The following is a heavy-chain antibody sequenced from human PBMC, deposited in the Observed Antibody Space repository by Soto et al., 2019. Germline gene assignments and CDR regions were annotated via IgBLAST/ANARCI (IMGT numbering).Heavy chain of an antibody. V-gene: IGHV3-23*01. CDR3: ANDQGSSGSEFEY. CDR2: ISGSGGST. CDR1: GFTFSNYA. J-gene: IGHJ4*02. D-gene: IGHD6-19*01. Sequence: EVQLLESGGGLVQPGGSLRLSCAASGFTFSNYAVTWVRQAPGKGLEWVSTISGSGGSTYYADSVKGRFTISRDNSKNTLYLQMNSPRAEDTAVYYCANDQGSSGSEFEYWGQGTLVTVSS.